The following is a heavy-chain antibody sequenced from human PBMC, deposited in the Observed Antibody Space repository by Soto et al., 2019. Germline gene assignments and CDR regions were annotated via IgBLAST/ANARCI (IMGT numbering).Heavy chain of an antibody. V-gene: IGHV2-5*02. CDR1: GFSLSTSGVG. J-gene: IGHJ3*02. CDR2: IYWDDDK. CDR3: AHQEYDSLTGSRAFDI. D-gene: IGHD3-9*01. Sequence: QITLKESGPTLVKPTQTLTLTCTFSGFSLSTSGVGVGWIRQPPGKALEWLALIYWDDDKRYSPSLKSRLTITKDTSKNQVVLTMTNMDPVDTATYYCAHQEYDSLTGSRAFDIWGQGTMVTVSS.